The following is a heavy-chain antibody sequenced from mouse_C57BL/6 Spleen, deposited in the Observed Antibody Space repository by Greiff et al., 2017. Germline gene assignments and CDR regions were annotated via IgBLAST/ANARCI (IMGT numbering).Heavy chain of an antibody. V-gene: IGHV7-3*01. D-gene: IGHD2-10*01. CDR1: GFTFTDYY. Sequence: EVQLVESGGGLVQPGGSLSLSCAASGFTFTDYYMSWVRQPPGKALEWLGFIRNKANGYTTEYSASVKGRFTISRDNSQSILYLQMNALRAEDSANYYCARLEGAYYLYYYAMDYWGQGTSVTVSS. CDR3: ARLEGAYYLYYYAMDY. J-gene: IGHJ4*01. CDR2: IRNKANGYTT.